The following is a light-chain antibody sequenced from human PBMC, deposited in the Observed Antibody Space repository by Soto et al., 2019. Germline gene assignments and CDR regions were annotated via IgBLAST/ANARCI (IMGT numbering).Light chain of an antibody. J-gene: IGKJ1*01. V-gene: IGKV1-5*03. CDR1: QSISTW. CDR3: QQYSGYPGT. CDR2: KAS. Sequence: DLPMTQSPSTLSASVGDRVTITCRASQSISTWLAWYQQKPQKAPNLLISKASTLESGIPSRFSGSGSGTEFTLTISSLQPDDFATYYCQQYSGYPGTFGQGTKVEVK.